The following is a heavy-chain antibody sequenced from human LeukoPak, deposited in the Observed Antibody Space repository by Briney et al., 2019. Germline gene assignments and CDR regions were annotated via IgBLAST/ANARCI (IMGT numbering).Heavy chain of an antibody. J-gene: IGHJ4*02. CDR3: AKNQHRLPSDY. D-gene: IGHD2-2*01. CDR1: GFTFSSYA. CDR2: ISVSGGST. V-gene: IGHV3-23*01. Sequence: GGSLRLSCAASGFTFSSYAMSWVRQAPGKGLEWVSAISVSGGSTYYADSVKGRFTISRDNSKNTLYLQMDSLRADDTAVYYCAKNQHRLPSDYWGQGTLVTVSS.